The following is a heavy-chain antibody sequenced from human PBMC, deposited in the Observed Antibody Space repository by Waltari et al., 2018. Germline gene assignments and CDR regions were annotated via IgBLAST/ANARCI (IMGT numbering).Heavy chain of an antibody. J-gene: IGHJ4*02. CDR1: GFPFGVFS. CDR3: ATEPAPGAGINY. CDR2: ISASRAAI. Sequence: EVQLVESGGGFVQPGGSLRLSCLGSGFPFGVFSMHWIRQAQGKGLEWVAYISASRAAIYYAESVKGRFTISRDNAKNSLFLQMTNLGVEDTAVYYCATEPAPGAGINYWGQGILVTVSS. V-gene: IGHV3-48*01. D-gene: IGHD6-19*01.